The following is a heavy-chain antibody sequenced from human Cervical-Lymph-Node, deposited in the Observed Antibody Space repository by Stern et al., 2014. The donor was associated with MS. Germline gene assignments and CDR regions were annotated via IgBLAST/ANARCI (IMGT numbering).Heavy chain of an antibody. Sequence: VQLVESGGGVVQPGRSLRLSCAASGFTFSQNGLHWVRQAPGKGLEWVATISSDASNKYSEDSVKDRFTISRDNSKNTLYLQMNSLRPEDTAVYYCAKRGSGWSYFDDWGQGTLVTVSS. CDR3: AKRGSGWSYFDD. CDR1: GFTFSQNG. J-gene: IGHJ4*02. CDR2: ISSDASNK. D-gene: IGHD6-19*01. V-gene: IGHV3-30*18.